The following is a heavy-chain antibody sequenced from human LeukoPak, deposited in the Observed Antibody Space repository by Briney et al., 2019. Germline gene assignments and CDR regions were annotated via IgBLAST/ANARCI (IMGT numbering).Heavy chain of an antibody. V-gene: IGHV4-4*02. CDR2: IYHRGRT. CDR3: ASPGSGRHAFDI. CDR1: GGSLSSSNW. Sequence: SQTLALTCAVSGGSLSSSNWWSWVRLRPGKGLEWMGQIYHRGRTNYNPSLKSRVTISVDKPKNQFSLKLSSVTAADTAVYYCASPGSGRHAFDIWGQRTMVTVSS. J-gene: IGHJ3*02. D-gene: IGHD3-10*01.